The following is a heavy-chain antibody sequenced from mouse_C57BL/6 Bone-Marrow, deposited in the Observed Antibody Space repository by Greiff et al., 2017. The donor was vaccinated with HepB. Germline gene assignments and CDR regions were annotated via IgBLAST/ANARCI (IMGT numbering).Heavy chain of an antibody. V-gene: IGHV14-2*01. D-gene: IGHD1-1*01. CDR2: IGPEDGET. J-gene: IGHJ1*03. CDR3: ANYYGSSYGYFDV. Sequence: VQLQQSGAELVKPGASVKLSCTASGFNIKDYYMHWVKQRTEQGLEWIGRIGPEDGETKYAPKFQGKATITADTSSNTAYLQLSSLTSEDTAVYYCANYYGSSYGYFDVWGTGTTVTVSS. CDR1: GFNIKDYY.